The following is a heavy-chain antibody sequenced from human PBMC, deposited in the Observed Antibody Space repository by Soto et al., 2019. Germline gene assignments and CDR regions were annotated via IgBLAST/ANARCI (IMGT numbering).Heavy chain of an antibody. J-gene: IGHJ6*02. Sequence: SETLSLTCTVSGGSISNSRYYWAWIRQPPGKGLEWIGSIYHTGNTYYNPSLRSRVTISVDTSKNQFSLKLTSVTAADTAVYYCASPHCSSTSCYGGRPMDVWGQGTPVTVSS. D-gene: IGHD2-2*01. CDR1: GGSISNSRYY. CDR3: ASPHCSSTSCYGGRPMDV. CDR2: IYHTGNT. V-gene: IGHV4-39*01.